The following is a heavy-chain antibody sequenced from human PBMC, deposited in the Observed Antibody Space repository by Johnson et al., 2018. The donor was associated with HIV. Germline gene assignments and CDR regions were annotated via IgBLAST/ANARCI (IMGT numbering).Heavy chain of an antibody. CDR2: ISYDGSNK. CDR1: GFTFSSYA. CDR3: ARGLGVGGPKGKAFDI. D-gene: IGHD3-16*01. V-gene: IGHV3-30-3*01. J-gene: IGHJ3*02. Sequence: QVQLVESGGGVVQPGRSLRLSCAASGFTFSSYAMHWVRQAPGKGLEWVAVISYDGSNKYYADSVKGRFTISRDNSKHTLYLQMNSLRAEDTAVYYCARGLGVGGPKGKAFDIWGQGTMVTVSS.